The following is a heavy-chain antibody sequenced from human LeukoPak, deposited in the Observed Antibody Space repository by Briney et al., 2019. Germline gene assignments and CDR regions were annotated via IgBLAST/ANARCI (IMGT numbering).Heavy chain of an antibody. J-gene: IGHJ3*02. CDR2: MNPNSGNT. Sequence: GASVKVSCKASGYTFTSYGINWVRQATGQGLEWMGWMNPNSGNTGYAQKFQGRVTITRNTSISAAYMELSSLRSEDTAVYYCAICRSGYGPEAFDIWGQGTMVTVSS. CDR3: AICRSGYGPEAFDI. V-gene: IGHV1-8*03. D-gene: IGHD5-12*01. CDR1: GYTFTSYG.